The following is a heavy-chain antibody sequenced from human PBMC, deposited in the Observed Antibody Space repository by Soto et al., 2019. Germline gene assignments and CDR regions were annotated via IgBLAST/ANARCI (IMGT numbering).Heavy chain of an antibody. V-gene: IGHV5-10-1*01. J-gene: IGHJ6*02. CDR3: ARPYCSSTSCSYYYYYGMDV. CDR2: IDPSDSYT. CDR1: VYSFTSYW. D-gene: IGHD2-2*01. Sequence: GESLKISCTXSVYSFTSYWIIWVLQIPAKVLDWMGRIDPSDSYTNYSPSFQGHVTISADKSISTAYLQWSSLKASDTAMYYCARPYCSSTSCSYYYYYGMDVWGQGTTVTVSS.